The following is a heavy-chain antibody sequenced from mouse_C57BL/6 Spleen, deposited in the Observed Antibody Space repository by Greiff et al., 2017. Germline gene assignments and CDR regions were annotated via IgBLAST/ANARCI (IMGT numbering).Heavy chain of an antibody. CDR1: GYAFSSSW. V-gene: IGHV1-82*01. Sequence: QVQLQQSGPELVKPGASVKISCKASGYAFSSSWMNWVKQRPGKGLEWIGRIYPGDGDTNYNGKFKGKATLTADKSSSTAYMQLSSLTSEDSAVYLCARYLITTVVEGFADWGQGTLVTVSA. J-gene: IGHJ3*01. CDR3: ARYLITTVVEGFAD. CDR2: IYPGDGDT. D-gene: IGHD1-1*01.